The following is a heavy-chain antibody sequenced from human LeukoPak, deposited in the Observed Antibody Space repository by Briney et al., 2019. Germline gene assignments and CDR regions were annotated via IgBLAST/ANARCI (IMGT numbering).Heavy chain of an antibody. J-gene: IGHJ4*02. CDR1: GFTFNNYG. Sequence: PGGSLRLSCAASGFTFNNYGMHCVRQAPGKGLEWVGVIWFDGSNTRYADSVKGRFTIARDDSKNTVYLQMNSLRVEDTAVYYCGRGNFPHCSGDCFDSWGQGTLVTVSS. CDR3: GRGNFPHCSGDCFDS. V-gene: IGHV3-33*01. CDR2: IWFDGSNT. D-gene: IGHD2-21*02.